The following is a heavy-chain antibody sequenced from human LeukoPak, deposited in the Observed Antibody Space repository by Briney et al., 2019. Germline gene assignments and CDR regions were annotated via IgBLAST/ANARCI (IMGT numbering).Heavy chain of an antibody. CDR3: ARADWGPGYYDSSGYPFDY. CDR2: IIPIFGTA. CDR1: GATFSSYA. Sequence: GSSVKVSCKASGATFSSYAISWVRQAPGQGLEWMGGIIPIFGTANYAQKFQGRVTITTDESTSTAYMELSSLRSEDTAVYYCARADWGPGYYDSSGYPFDYWGQGTLVTVSS. D-gene: IGHD3-22*01. J-gene: IGHJ4*02. V-gene: IGHV1-69*05.